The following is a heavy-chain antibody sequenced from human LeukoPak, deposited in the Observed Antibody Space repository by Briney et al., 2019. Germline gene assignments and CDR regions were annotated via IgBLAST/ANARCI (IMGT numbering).Heavy chain of an antibody. J-gene: IGHJ4*02. Sequence: ASVKVSCKTSGYTFTDYFIHWVRQAPGQGLEWMGRVNSNSAVAESEQKFQGRVTVTRDTSISTVYMELNRLTSDDTAVYYCARDLSSTPHWELDYWGQGTLVTVPS. CDR3: ARDLSSTPHWELDY. V-gene: IGHV1-2*06. D-gene: IGHD7-27*01. CDR2: VNSNSAVA. CDR1: GYTFTDYF.